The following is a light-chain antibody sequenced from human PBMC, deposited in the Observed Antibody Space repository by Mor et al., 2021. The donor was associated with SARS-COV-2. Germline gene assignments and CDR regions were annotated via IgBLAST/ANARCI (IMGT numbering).Light chain of an antibody. V-gene: IGKV3-15*01. Sequence: RKPGQAPRLLMYDVSTRATGTSARFTGSGSGTDFILTISSLQSEDFAVYYCQQYNDWPGWTLGQGTK. CDR2: DVS. J-gene: IGKJ1*01. CDR3: QQYNDWPGWT.